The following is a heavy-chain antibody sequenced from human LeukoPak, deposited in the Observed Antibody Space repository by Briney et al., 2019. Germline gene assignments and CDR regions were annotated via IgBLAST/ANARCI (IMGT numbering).Heavy chain of an antibody. J-gene: IGHJ4*02. Sequence: GRSLRLSCAASGFTFGSYGIHWVRQAPGKGLEWVAVICSDGSNKYYADSVKGRFTISRDNSKNTLYLQMNSLRAEDTAVYFCARGEGGCSGYEIDYWGQGTLVTVSS. CDR3: ARGEGGCSGYEIDY. CDR2: ICSDGSNK. D-gene: IGHD5-12*01. CDR1: GFTFGSYG. V-gene: IGHV3-33*01.